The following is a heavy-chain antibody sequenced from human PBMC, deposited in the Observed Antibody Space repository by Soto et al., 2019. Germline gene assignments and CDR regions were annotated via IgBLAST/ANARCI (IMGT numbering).Heavy chain of an antibody. CDR3: ARGGYCSSTTCYRLNAFDI. Sequence: GGSLRLSCAASGFTFNSYEMNWVRQAPGKGLEWVSYIVSSSGGTIYYADSVRGRFTISRDNAKNSLYLQMNSLRAEDTAVYYCARGGYCSSTTCYRLNAFDIWGQGTMVTVSS. CDR1: GFTFNSYE. J-gene: IGHJ3*02. D-gene: IGHD2-2*03. V-gene: IGHV3-48*03. CDR2: IVSSSGGTI.